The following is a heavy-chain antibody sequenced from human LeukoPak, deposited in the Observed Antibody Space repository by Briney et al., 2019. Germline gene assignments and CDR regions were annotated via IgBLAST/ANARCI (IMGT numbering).Heavy chain of an antibody. V-gene: IGHV1-8*01. Sequence: ASVKVSCKASGYTFTSYDINWVRQATGQGLEWMGWMNPNSGNTGYAQKFQGRVTMTRNTSISTAYMELSSLRSEDTAVYYCARGVSPYRLLLVSRTRYCAYWGQGTLVTVSS. CDR3: ARGVSPYRLLLVSRTRYCAY. J-gene: IGHJ4*02. CDR2: MNPNSGNT. D-gene: IGHD2-2*01. CDR1: GYTFTSYD.